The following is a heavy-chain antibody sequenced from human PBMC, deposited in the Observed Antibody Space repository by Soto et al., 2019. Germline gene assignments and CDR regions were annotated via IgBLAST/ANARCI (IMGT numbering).Heavy chain of an antibody. CDR1: GFSLSNARMG. D-gene: IGHD6-6*01. CDR3: ARISIAPYYYYGMDV. J-gene: IGHJ6*02. Sequence: QVTLKESGPVLVKPTETLTLTCTVSGFSLSNARMGVSWIRQPPGKALEWLAHIFSNDEKSYSTSLKSRLTISKDTSKSQVVLTMTNMDPVDTATYYCARISIAPYYYYGMDVWGQGTTVTVSS. V-gene: IGHV2-26*01. CDR2: IFSNDEK.